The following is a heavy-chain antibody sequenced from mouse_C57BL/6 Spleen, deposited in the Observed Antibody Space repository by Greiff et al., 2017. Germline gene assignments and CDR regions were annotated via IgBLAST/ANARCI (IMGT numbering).Heavy chain of an antibody. V-gene: IGHV1-26*01. D-gene: IGHD4-1*02. CDR3: ARNPTGTWGFAY. CDR2: INPNNGGT. CDR1: GYTFTDYY. J-gene: IGHJ3*01. Sequence: VQLQQSGPELVKPGASVKISCKASGYTFTDYYMNWVKQSHGKSLEWIGDINPNNGGTSYNQKFKGKATLTVDKSSSTAYMELRSLTSEDSAVYYCARNPTGTWGFAYWGQGTLVTVSA.